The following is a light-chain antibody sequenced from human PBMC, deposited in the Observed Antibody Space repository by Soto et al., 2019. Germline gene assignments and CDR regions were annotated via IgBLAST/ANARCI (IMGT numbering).Light chain of an antibody. CDR2: GAS. V-gene: IGKV3-20*01. CDR1: QSVSCRY. CDR3: HQYGSSPKLT. Sequence: EIVLTQSPGTLSLSPGERATLSCRASQSVSCRYLAWYQQKPGQAPRLLIYGASSRATSIPDRFSGRGSVTDFTHTISRLEAEEIAVYYFHQYGSSPKLTFGGGTKVEIK. J-gene: IGKJ4*01.